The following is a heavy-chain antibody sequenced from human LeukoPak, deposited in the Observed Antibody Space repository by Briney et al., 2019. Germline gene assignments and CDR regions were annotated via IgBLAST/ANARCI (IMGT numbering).Heavy chain of an antibody. V-gene: IGHV3-30*02. D-gene: IGHD2-2*01. CDR2: IRYDGSNK. J-gene: IGHJ4*02. CDR1: GFTFSSYG. CDR3: AKAPGFSSSTSCSGDY. Sequence: GGSLRLSCAASGFTFSSYGMHWVRQAPGKGLEWVAFIRYDGSNKYYADSVKGRFTLSRDNSKNTLYLQMNSLRAEDTAVYYCAKAPGFSSSTSCSGDYWGQGTLVTVSS.